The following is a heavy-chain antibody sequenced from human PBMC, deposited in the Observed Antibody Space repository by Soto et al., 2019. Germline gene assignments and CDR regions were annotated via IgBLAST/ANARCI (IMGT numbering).Heavy chain of an antibody. CDR3: PRVGTAPVLNDFDS. Sequence: QVQLVESGGGVVQPGRSLRLSCAASGFSFSHYGMFWVRQAPGKGLEWVAMIWYDGSKTYYADSVKGRLTISRDNSKNTLYLQMDSLRAEDTALYYCPRVGTAPVLNDFDSWGQGTLVTVSS. D-gene: IGHD5-18*01. V-gene: IGHV3-33*01. CDR1: GFSFSHYG. J-gene: IGHJ4*02. CDR2: IWYDGSKT.